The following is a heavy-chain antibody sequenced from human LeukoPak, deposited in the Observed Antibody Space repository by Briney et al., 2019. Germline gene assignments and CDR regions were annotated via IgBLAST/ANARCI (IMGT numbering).Heavy chain of an antibody. Sequence: SETLSLTCTVSGGSISSSSYYWGWIRQPPGKGLEWIGSIYYSGSTNYNPSLKSRVTMSVDTSKNQFSLKLSSVTAADTAVYYCAGWGRGSGSYYGVWDYWGQGTLVTVSS. D-gene: IGHD3-10*01. J-gene: IGHJ4*02. V-gene: IGHV4-39*07. CDR3: AGWGRGSGSYYGVWDY. CDR1: GGSISSSSYY. CDR2: IYYSGST.